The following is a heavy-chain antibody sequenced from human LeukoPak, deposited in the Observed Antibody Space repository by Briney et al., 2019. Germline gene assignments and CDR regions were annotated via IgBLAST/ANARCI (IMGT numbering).Heavy chain of an antibody. CDR2: INPNSGGT. Sequence: ASVTVSCKASGYTFTGYYMHWVRQAPGQGLEWMGWINPNSGGTNYAQKFQGRVTMTRDTSISTAYMELSRLRSDDTAVYYCARDRLRVGATWHYYYGMDVWGQGTTVTVSS. D-gene: IGHD1-26*01. CDR3: ARDRLRVGATWHYYYGMDV. J-gene: IGHJ6*02. CDR1: GYTFTGYY. V-gene: IGHV1-2*02.